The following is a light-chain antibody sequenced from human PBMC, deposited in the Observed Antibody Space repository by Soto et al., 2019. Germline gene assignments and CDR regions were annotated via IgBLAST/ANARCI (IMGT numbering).Light chain of an antibody. V-gene: IGKV3-11*01. J-gene: IGKJ1*01. CDR2: DAS. CDR3: QRRSNWHRT. CDR1: QSVSSY. Sequence: EIVLTQSPATLSLSPGERATLSCRASQSVSSYLAWYQQKPGQAPRLLIYDASNRATGIPARFSGSGSGTDFTLTISSLGPENFAVYYCQRRSNWHRTFGQGKKVEIK.